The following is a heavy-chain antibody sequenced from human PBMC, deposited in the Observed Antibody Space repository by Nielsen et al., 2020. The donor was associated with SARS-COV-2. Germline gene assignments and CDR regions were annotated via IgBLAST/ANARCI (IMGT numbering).Heavy chain of an antibody. CDR2: IKGDDSKI. Sequence: GESLRLSCAASGFTFSNYWMSWVRQPPGKGLEWVANIKGDDSKIYYLDSVKGRFTISRDNSKNTLHLQMNSLRAEDTAVYYCAKDDGGNPDYWGQGTLVTVSS. CDR3: AKDDGGNPDY. D-gene: IGHD4-23*01. CDR1: GFTFSNYW. V-gene: IGHV3-7*03. J-gene: IGHJ4*02.